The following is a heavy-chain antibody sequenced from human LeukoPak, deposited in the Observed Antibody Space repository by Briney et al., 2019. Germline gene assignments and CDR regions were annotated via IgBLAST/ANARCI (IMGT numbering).Heavy chain of an antibody. CDR2: IYPGDSDT. Sequence: GESLKISCKGSGYSFTSYWIGWVRQMPGKGLEWMGIIYPGDSDTRYSPSFQGQVTISADKSISTAYLQWSSLKASDTAMYYCARLSFSSGWPYYFDYWGQGTLVTVSS. CDR1: GYSFTSYW. CDR3: ARLSFSSGWPYYFDY. J-gene: IGHJ4*02. D-gene: IGHD6-19*01. V-gene: IGHV5-51*01.